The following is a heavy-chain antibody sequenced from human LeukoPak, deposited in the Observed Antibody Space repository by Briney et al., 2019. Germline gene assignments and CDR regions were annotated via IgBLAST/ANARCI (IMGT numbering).Heavy chain of an antibody. CDR3: ARGLPITGTTFYCYGMDV. CDR1: GGSFSGYY. V-gene: IGHV4-34*01. Sequence: SETLSLTCAVYGGSFSGYYWSWIRQPPGKGLEWIGEINHSGSTNYNPSLKSRVTISVDTSKNQFSLKLSSVTAADTAVYYCARGLPITGTTFYCYGMDVWGQGTTATVSS. J-gene: IGHJ6*02. D-gene: IGHD1-7*01. CDR2: INHSGST.